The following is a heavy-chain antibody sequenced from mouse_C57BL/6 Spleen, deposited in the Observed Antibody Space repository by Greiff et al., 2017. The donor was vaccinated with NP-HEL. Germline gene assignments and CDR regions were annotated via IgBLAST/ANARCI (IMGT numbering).Heavy chain of an antibody. Sequence: QVQLQQSGPGLVAPSQSLSITCTVSGFSLTSYGVHWVRQPPGKGLEWLVVIWSDGSTTYNSALKSRLSISKDNSKSQVFLKMNSLQTDDTAMYYCARDYGSPSYYAMDYWGQGTSVTVSS. J-gene: IGHJ4*01. CDR1: GFSLTSYG. CDR2: IWSDGST. CDR3: ARDYGSPSYYAMDY. D-gene: IGHD1-1*01. V-gene: IGHV2-6*03.